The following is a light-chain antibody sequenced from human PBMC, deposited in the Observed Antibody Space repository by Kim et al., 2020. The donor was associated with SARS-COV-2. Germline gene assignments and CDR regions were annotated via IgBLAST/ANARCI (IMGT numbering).Light chain of an antibody. V-gene: IGLV3-9*01. Sequence: SYELTQPLSVSVALGQTARITCGGDNIESKNVHWYQLMPGQAPVLVIYRDNNRPSGIPERFSGSNSGNTASLTISRVQAGDESDYYCQVWDSSIWVFGGGTQLTVL. CDR3: QVWDSSIWV. CDR1: NIESKN. J-gene: IGLJ3*02. CDR2: RDN.